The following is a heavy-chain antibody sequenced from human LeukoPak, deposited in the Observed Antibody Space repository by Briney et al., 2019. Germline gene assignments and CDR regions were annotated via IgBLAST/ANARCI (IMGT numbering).Heavy chain of an antibody. CDR1: GGSMSGYY. J-gene: IGHJ4*02. Sequence: SETLSLTSTVSGGSMSGYYWSWIRQPPGQGLEWIGYIYYGGSTHYNPSLKSRVTISVDTSKNQFSLRLSSVTAADTAMYYCARREGYSSSPLGYGGQGTLVSVSS. V-gene: IGHV4-59*08. CDR3: ARREGYSSSPLGY. D-gene: IGHD6-6*01. CDR2: IYYGGST.